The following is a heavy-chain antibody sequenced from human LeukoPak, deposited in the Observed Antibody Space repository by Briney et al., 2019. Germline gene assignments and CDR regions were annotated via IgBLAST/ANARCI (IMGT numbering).Heavy chain of an antibody. J-gene: IGHJ5*02. V-gene: IGHV2-70*11. CDR1: GFSLSTSGMC. D-gene: IGHD2-15*01. Sequence: RGSGPTLVNPTQTLTLTCTFSGFSLSTSGMCVSWIRQPPGKALEWLARIDWDDDKYYSTSLKTRLTISKDTSKNQVVLTMTNMDPVDTATYYCARIIVFGCSGGSCARFDPWGQGTLITVSS. CDR2: IDWDDDK. CDR3: ARIIVFGCSGGSCARFDP.